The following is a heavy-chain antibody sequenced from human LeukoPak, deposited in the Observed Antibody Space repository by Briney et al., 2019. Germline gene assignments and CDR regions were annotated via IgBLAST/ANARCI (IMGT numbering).Heavy chain of an antibody. D-gene: IGHD4-17*01. Sequence: QPGRSLRLSCAASGFTFSSYAMHWVRQAPGKGLEWVAVISYDGSNKYYADSVKGRFTISRDNSKNTLYLQMNSLRAEDTAVYYCARDLVLTTVTTFDSGGEPDYWGQGTLVTVSS. J-gene: IGHJ4*02. CDR3: ARDLVLTTVTTFDSGGEPDY. CDR1: GFTFSSYA. V-gene: IGHV3-30-3*01. CDR2: ISYDGSNK.